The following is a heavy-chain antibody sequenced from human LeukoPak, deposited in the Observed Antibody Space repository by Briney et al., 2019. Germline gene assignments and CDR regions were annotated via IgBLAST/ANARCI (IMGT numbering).Heavy chain of an antibody. CDR3: ARSFAVAGAYFDY. D-gene: IGHD6-19*01. J-gene: IGHJ4*02. CDR1: GGSISSSSYY. Sequence: SETLSLTCTVSGGSISSSSYYWGWIRQPPGKGLEWIGSIYYSGSTYYNPSLKSRVTISVDTSKNQFSLKLSSVTAADTAVYYCARSFAVAGAYFDYWGQGTLVTVSS. V-gene: IGHV4-39*07. CDR2: IYYSGST.